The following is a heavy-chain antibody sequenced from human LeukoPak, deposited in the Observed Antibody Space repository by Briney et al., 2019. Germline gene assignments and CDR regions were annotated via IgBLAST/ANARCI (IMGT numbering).Heavy chain of an antibody. CDR2: IWYDGSNK. V-gene: IGHV3-33*01. CDR1: GFTFSSYG. Sequence: GGSLRLSCAASGFTFSSYGMHWVRQAPGKGLEWVAVIWYDGSNKYYAGSVKGRFTISRDNSKNTLYLQMNSLRAEDTAVYYCARPNWNDVSYFDYWGQGTLVTVSS. D-gene: IGHD1-1*01. J-gene: IGHJ4*02. CDR3: ARPNWNDVSYFDY.